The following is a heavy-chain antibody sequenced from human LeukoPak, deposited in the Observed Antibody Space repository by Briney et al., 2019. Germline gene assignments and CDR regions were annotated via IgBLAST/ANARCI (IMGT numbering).Heavy chain of an antibody. J-gene: IGHJ5*02. CDR1: GFPFSSYA. CDR3: AKDRLTVTTWVDP. V-gene: IGHV3-23*01. D-gene: IGHD4-17*01. CDR2: ISGSGGST. Sequence: QPGGSLRLSCSASGFPFSSYAMTWVPQAPAKGLEWVSAISGSGGSTYYADSVKGRFTISRDNSKNTLYLQMNSLRAEDTAVYYCAKDRLTVTTWVDPWGQGTLVTVSS.